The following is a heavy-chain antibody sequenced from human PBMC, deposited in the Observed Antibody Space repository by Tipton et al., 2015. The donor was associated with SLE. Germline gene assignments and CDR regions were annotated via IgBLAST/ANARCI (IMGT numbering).Heavy chain of an antibody. V-gene: IGHV1-18*01. D-gene: IGHD1-26*01. J-gene: IGHJ4*02. Sequence: VQSGAEVKKPGASVKVSCKASGYTFTSYGIIWVRQAPGQGLQWMGWISGYNGHTNYAQNLQGRATLTTDTSTSTAFMELRSLRADDTSVYYCARAAYSGNYYPDSWGQGTLVSVSS. CDR3: ARAAYSGNYYPDS. CDR2: ISGYNGHT. CDR1: GYTFTSYG.